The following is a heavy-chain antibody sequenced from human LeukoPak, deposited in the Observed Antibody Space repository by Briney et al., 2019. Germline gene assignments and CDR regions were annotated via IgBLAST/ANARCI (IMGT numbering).Heavy chain of an antibody. Sequence: GGSLRLSCAASGFTFSSYSMNWVRQAPGKGLEWVSSISSSSSYIYYADSVKGRFTLSRDNSKNTLYLQMTSLRGDDTAVYYCAKRGDFTGTDCYYFDYWGQGTSVTVSS. V-gene: IGHV3-21*01. CDR3: AKRGDFTGTDCYYFDY. CDR2: ISSSSSYI. CDR1: GFTFSSYS. J-gene: IGHJ4*02. D-gene: IGHD2-21*02.